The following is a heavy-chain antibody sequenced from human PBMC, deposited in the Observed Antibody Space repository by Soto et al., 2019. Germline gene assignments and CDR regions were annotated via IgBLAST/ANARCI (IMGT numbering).Heavy chain of an antibody. V-gene: IGHV3-30-3*01. CDR2: ISHDGTNQ. Sequence: QVHLVESGGGVVQPGRSLRLSCAASGFTFSKYSMHWVRQAPGKGLEWVAVISHDGTNQRYADSVKGRFTTSRDNFKNTLALQMNSLRAEDTALYYCARGVVDQLPHGEFDHWGQGTLVTVSS. J-gene: IGHJ4*02. CDR1: GFTFSKYS. CDR3: ARGVVDQLPHGEFDH. D-gene: IGHD2-2*01.